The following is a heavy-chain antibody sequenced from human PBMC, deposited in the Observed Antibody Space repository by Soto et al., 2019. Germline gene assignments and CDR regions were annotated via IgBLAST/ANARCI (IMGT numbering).Heavy chain of an antibody. CDR3: ARGLVVPAGDAFDI. J-gene: IGHJ3*02. D-gene: IGHD2-2*01. Sequence: EVQLVESGGGLVQPGGSLRLSCAASGFTFRSYWMHWVRQAPGKGLVWVSRINGGGSSTSYADSVKGRLTISRDNAKNTLYLQMNSLRAADTAVYYCARGLVVPAGDAFDIWGQGTMVTVSS. CDR1: GFTFRSYW. CDR2: INGGGSST. V-gene: IGHV3-74*01.